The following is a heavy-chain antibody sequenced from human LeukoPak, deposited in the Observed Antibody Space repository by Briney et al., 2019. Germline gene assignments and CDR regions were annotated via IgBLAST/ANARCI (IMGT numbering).Heavy chain of an antibody. CDR3: AREAAYGDYWRPLQYYFDY. J-gene: IGHJ4*02. CDR2: INHSGST. CDR1: GGSFSGYY. D-gene: IGHD4-17*01. V-gene: IGHV4-34*01. Sequence: SETLSLTCAVYGGSFSGYYWGWIRQPPGKGLEWIGEINHSGSTNYNPSLKSRVTISVDTSKNQFSLKLSSVTAADTAVYYCAREAAYGDYWRPLQYYFDYWGQGTLVTVSS.